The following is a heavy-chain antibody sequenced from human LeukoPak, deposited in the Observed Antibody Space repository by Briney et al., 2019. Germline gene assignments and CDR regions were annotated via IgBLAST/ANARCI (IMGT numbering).Heavy chain of an antibody. D-gene: IGHD3-22*01. CDR3: AKDVQYYYDSSGPTFDY. J-gene: IGHJ4*02. V-gene: IGHV3-23*01. Sequence: PGGSLRLSCAASGFTFSSYAMSWVRQAPGKGLEWVSAISGSGGSTYYADSVKGRFTISRDNSKNTLYLQMNSLRAEDTAVYFCAKDVQYYYDSSGPTFDYWGQGTLVTVSS. CDR1: GFTFSSYA. CDR2: ISGSGGST.